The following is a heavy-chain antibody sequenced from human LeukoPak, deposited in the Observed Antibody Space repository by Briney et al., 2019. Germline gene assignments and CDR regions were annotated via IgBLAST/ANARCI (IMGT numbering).Heavy chain of an antibody. CDR2: MNPNSGNT. D-gene: IGHD4-11*01. V-gene: IGHV1-8*01. CDR1: GYTFTSYD. Sequence: ASVKVSCKPSGYTFTSYDINLVRQATGQRLEWMGWMNPNSGNTGYAQKFQRRVTMTRNTSISTAYMELSRLRSEDTAVYYCARNLHSNYYYYGLDVWGQGTTVTVSS. CDR3: ARNLHSNYYYYGLDV. J-gene: IGHJ6*02.